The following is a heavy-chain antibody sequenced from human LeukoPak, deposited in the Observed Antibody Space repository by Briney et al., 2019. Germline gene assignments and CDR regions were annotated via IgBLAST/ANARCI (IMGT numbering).Heavy chain of an antibody. CDR1: GHSIKSNNYY. CDR2: LYGSGRT. D-gene: IGHD1-26*01. V-gene: IGHV4-61*02. CDR3: ARVVSGSFNWFDR. Sequence: TLSHTRTVSGHSIKSNNYYWSWVRQPAVKGLEWFGCLYGSGRTNYNPSLKTPVTISLDTSMNQFSLRLYSVTVADTAVSYCARVVSGSFNWFDRWGQGTLVTVSS. J-gene: IGHJ5*02.